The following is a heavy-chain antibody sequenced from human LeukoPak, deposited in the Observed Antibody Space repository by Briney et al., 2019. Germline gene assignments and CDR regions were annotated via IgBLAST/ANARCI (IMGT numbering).Heavy chain of an antibody. J-gene: IGHJ5*02. V-gene: IGHV1-2*02. CDR1: GYTFTCYY. Sequence: GASVKVSCKSSGYTFTCYYMHWVRQAPGQGLEWMGWINPNSGCTNYAQKLQGRVTMTTDTSLSTAYMALSRPISYDTASYYGAIASSSGSWFGPWGHGTLVTVSS. CDR2: INPNSGCT. D-gene: IGHD6-6*01. CDR3: AIASSSGSWFGP.